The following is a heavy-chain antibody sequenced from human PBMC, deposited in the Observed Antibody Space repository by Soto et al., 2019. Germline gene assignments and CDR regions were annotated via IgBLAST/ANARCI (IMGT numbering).Heavy chain of an antibody. CDR1: GGSISSYY. CDR3: ARDPQGDFWSGFDY. V-gene: IGHV4-59*01. CDR2: IYYSGST. Sequence: SETLSLTCTVSGGSISSYYWSWIRQPPGKGLEWIGYIYYSGSTNYNPSLKSRVTISVDTSKNQFSLKLSSVTAADTAVYYCARDPQGDFWSGFDYWGQGTLVTVSS. D-gene: IGHD3-3*01. J-gene: IGHJ4*02.